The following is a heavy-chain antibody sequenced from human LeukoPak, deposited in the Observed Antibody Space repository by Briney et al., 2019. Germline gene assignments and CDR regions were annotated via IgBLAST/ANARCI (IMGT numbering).Heavy chain of an antibody. CDR2: ISSSSSYI. Sequence: GGSLRLSCAASGFTFSSYTMNWVRQAPGKGLEWVSSISSSSSYIYYADSVKGRFTISRDNAKNSLYLQMNSLRAEDTAMYYCARDRYYDSSGPSDYWGQGTLVTVSS. CDR3: ARDRYYDSSGPSDY. D-gene: IGHD3-22*01. J-gene: IGHJ4*02. V-gene: IGHV3-21*01. CDR1: GFTFSSYT.